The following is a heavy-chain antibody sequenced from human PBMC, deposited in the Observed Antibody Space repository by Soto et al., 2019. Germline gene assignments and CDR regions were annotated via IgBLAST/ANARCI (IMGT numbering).Heavy chain of an antibody. CDR2: INSDGSST. D-gene: IGHD3-10*01. CDR3: ARGDIAGSGDYYMSHYYYGMDV. V-gene: IGHV3-74*03. CDR1: GFTFSSYL. Sequence: GGSLRLSCAASGFTFSSYLMHWVRQDPEKGLVWVSHINSDGSSTTYADSVKGRFSISRDNTKNTRYLQMNSLRADDTAVYYCARGDIAGSGDYYMSHYYYGMDVWGQGTTVTVSS. J-gene: IGHJ6*02.